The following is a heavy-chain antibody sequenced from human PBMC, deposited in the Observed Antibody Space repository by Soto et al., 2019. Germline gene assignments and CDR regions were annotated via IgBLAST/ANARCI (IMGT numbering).Heavy chain of an antibody. CDR1: GLTFSSSS. CDR3: ARDLSYDSHWFDP. Sequence: NPGGSLRLSCAASGLTFSSSSMNWVRQAPGKGLEWVSCISSSSTYIYYADSVKGRFTISRDNAQNSLYLQMNSLRAEDTAVYYCARDLSYDSHWFDPWGQGALVTVSS. V-gene: IGHV3-21*01. J-gene: IGHJ5*02. CDR2: ISSSSTYI. D-gene: IGHD5-12*01.